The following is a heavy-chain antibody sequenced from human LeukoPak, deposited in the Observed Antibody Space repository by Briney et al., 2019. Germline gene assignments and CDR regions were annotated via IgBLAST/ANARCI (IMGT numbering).Heavy chain of an antibody. V-gene: IGHV1-18*01. CDR3: ARTMSYADAFDI. D-gene: IGHD1-26*01. CDR2: ISAYNGNT. J-gene: IGHJ3*02. CDR1: GYTFTNYG. Sequence: GASVKVSCKASGYTFTNYGITWVRQAPGQGLKWMGWISAYNGNTNSAQKLQGRVTMTTDTSTSTAYMELRSLRSDDTAVYYCARTMSYADAFDIWGQGTMVTVSS.